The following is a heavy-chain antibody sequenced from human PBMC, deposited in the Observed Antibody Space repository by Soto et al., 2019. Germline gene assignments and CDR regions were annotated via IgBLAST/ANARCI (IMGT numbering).Heavy chain of an antibody. CDR2: ISGSDGRT. Sequence: EVQLLESGGGLVQPGGSLRLSCAASGFTFSSYAMSWVRQAPGKGLEWVSAISGSDGRTFDADSAKGRFTISRDNSKNTLYLQVNSLRAEDTAVYYCAKEVAEVGQGAFDIWGQGTMVTVSS. D-gene: IGHD1-26*01. V-gene: IGHV3-23*01. CDR1: GFTFSSYA. CDR3: AKEVAEVGQGAFDI. J-gene: IGHJ3*02.